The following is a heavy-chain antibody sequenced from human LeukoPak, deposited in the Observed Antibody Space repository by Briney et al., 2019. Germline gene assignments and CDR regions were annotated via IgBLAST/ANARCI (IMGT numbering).Heavy chain of an antibody. J-gene: IGHJ4*02. D-gene: IGHD3-22*01. CDR1: GFTFSSYA. CDR2: ISGSGGST. V-gene: IGHV3-23*01. CDR3: AKEGTYYYDYGPLHPIPFDY. Sequence: GGSLRLSCAASGFTFSSYAMSWVRQAPGKGLEWVSAISGSGGSTYYADSVKGRFTISRDNSKNTLYLQMNSLRAEDTAVYYCAKEGTYYYDYGPLHPIPFDYWGQGTLVTVSS.